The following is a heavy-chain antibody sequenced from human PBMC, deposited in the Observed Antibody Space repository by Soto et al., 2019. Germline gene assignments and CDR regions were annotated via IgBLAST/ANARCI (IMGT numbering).Heavy chain of an antibody. CDR3: ARDRCTADKCDTHHFDV. CDR1: GYTFTSYG. Sequence: QVQLVQSGGEVTKPGASVKVSCTSSGYTFTSYGVSWVRQAPGQGLEWLGWISVYTGNTKQAQKFQDRVSLTTEASTGAASLELRSLRADDTAVYYCARDRCTADKCDTHHFDVWGQGTTVTVSS. V-gene: IGHV1-18*04. CDR2: ISVYTGNT. J-gene: IGHJ6*02. D-gene: IGHD2-8*02.